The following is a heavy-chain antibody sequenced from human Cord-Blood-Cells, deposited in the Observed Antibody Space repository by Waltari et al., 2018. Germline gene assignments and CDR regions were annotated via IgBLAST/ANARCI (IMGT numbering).Heavy chain of an antibody. V-gene: IGHV3-21*01. J-gene: IGHJ4*02. D-gene: IGHD6-13*01. CDR2: ISSSSSYI. CDR1: GFTFSSYS. CDR3: ASEVSVAAAGTSYY. Sequence: AASGFTFSSYSMNWVRQAPGKGLEWVSSISSSSSYIYYADAVKGRFTISRDNAKNSLYLQMNSLRAEDTAVYYCASEVSVAAAGTSYYWGQGTLVTVSS.